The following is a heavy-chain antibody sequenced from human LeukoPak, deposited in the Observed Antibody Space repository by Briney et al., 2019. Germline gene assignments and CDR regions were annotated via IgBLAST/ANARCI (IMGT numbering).Heavy chain of an antibody. CDR1: GASISSCGYY. D-gene: IGHD4/OR15-4a*01. CDR3: ARDAKREFLDY. Sequence: SETLSLTCTVSGASISSCGYYWTWIRRHPGKGLEWIGHIHYSGSTYHNPSLKSLKSRVTISVDTSKSQFSLKLSSVTAAYTAVYYCARDAKREFLDYWGQGTLVIVSS. J-gene: IGHJ4*02. V-gene: IGHV4-31*03. CDR2: IHYSGST.